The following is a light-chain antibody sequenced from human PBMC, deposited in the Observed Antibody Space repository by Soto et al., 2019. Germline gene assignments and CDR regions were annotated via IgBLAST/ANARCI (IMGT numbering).Light chain of an antibody. J-gene: IGLJ1*01. CDR2: EVT. CDR3: SSFEGSNNLYV. Sequence: QSVLTQPPSASGSPGQSVTISCTGTSSDVGGYNYVSWYQQYPGKAPKLMIYEVTKRPSGVSDRFSGSKSGNTASLTDSGLQAEDEADYYCSSFEGSNNLYVFGTGTKVTVL. V-gene: IGLV2-8*01. CDR1: SSDVGGYNY.